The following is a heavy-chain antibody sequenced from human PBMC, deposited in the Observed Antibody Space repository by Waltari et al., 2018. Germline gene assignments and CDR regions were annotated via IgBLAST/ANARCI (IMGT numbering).Heavy chain of an antibody. J-gene: IGHJ4*02. CDR1: GGTFSSYA. D-gene: IGHD5-12*01. V-gene: IGHV1-69*10. CDR3: ARLEMATTGY. Sequence: QVQLVQSGAEVKKPGSSVKVSCKASGGTFSSYAISWVREAPGQGLEWMGGSSPILGIANYAQKFQGRVTITADKSTSTAYMELSSLRSEDTAVYYCARLEMATTGYWGQGTLVTVSS. CDR2: SSPILGIA.